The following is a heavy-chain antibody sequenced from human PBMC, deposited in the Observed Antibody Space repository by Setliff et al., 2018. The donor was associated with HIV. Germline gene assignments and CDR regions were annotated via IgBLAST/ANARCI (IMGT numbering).Heavy chain of an antibody. CDR2: IYYSGTT. D-gene: IGHD6-19*01. J-gene: IGHJ3*02. CDR3: ARRGGIAVAGRGVTRGFDI. CDR1: GGSISNSDYY. V-gene: IGHV4-39*01. Sequence: SETLSLTCTISGGSISNSDYYWGWLRRPQGKGLEWIGSIYYSGTTYYNASLKSRVTMSVDTSKNQCFLKLNSVTAADTAVYYCARRGGIAVAGRGVTRGFDIWDQGTSVTV.